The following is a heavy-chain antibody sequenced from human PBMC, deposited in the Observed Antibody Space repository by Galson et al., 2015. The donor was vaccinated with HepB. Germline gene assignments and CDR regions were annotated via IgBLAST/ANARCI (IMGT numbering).Heavy chain of an antibody. CDR2: IGNADDT. Sequence: SLRLSCAASGFTFSSSEMHWVRQVSGKGLEWVSAIGNADDTYYADSVKGRFTISRENAKNSLYLQMNSLRAGDTAMYYCAREGNNGGDHWLGARAIWGQGTMVTVSS. J-gene: IGHJ3*02. V-gene: IGHV3-13*01. CDR3: AREGNNGGDHWLGARAI. D-gene: IGHD2-21*02. CDR1: GFTFSSSE.